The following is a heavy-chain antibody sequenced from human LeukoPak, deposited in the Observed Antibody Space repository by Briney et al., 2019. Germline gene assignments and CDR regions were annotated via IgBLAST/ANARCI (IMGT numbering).Heavy chain of an antibody. CDR3: ARDNNGDY. J-gene: IGHJ4*02. CDR2: ISYDGSSK. D-gene: IGHD1/OR15-1a*01. CDR1: GFTFSSYA. V-gene: IGHV3-30-3*01. Sequence: EGSLRLSCAASGFTFSSYAMLWVRLAPGKGLEWVAVISYDGSSKDYADSVKGRFTISRDDSKNTLYLQMNSLTAEDTAVYYCARDNNGDYWGQGTLVTVSS.